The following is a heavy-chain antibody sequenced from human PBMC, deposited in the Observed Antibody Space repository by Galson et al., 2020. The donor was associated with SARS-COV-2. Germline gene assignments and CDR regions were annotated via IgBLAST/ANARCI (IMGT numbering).Heavy chain of an antibody. CDR3: ARIIAVAIKYYFDY. J-gene: IGHJ4*02. Sequence: SQTLSRTRTVAGGSIRSSSYYWGWIRQPPGKGLEWIGSIYYSGSTYYNPSLKSRVTISVDTSKNQFSLKLSSVTAADTAVYYCARIIAVAIKYYFDYWGQGTLVTVSS. CDR1: GGSIRSSSYY. CDR2: IYYSGST. V-gene: IGHV4-39*01. D-gene: IGHD6-19*01.